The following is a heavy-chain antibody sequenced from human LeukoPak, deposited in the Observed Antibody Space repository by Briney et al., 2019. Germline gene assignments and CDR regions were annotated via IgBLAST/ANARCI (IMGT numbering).Heavy chain of an antibody. CDR2: ISYDGSNK. CDR3: ARVGIAVAGNGGAFDI. D-gene: IGHD6-19*01. Sequence: PGGSLRLSCAASGFTFSSYATHWVRQAPGKGLEWVAVISYDGSNKYYADSVKGRFTISRDNSKNTLYLQMNSLRAEDTAVYYCARVGIAVAGNGGAFDIWGQGTMVTVSS. J-gene: IGHJ3*02. V-gene: IGHV3-30*04. CDR1: GFTFSSYA.